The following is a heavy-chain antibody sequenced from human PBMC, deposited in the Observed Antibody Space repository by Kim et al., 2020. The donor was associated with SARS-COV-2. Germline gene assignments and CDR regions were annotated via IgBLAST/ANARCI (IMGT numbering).Heavy chain of an antibody. V-gene: IGHV7-4-1*02. Sequence: ASVKVSCKASGYTFTSYAMNWVRQAPGQGLEWMGWINTNTGNPTYAQGFTGRFVFSLDTSVSTAYLQISSLKAEDTAVYYCARDPYGKVDWYFDLWGRGTLVTVSS. D-gene: IGHD1-26*01. CDR3: ARDPYGKVDWYFDL. CDR1: GYTFTSYA. CDR2: INTNTGNP. J-gene: IGHJ2*01.